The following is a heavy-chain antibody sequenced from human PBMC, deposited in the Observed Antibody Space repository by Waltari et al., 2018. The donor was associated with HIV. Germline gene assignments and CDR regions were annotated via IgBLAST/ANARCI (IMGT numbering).Heavy chain of an antibody. D-gene: IGHD6-19*01. CDR3: AKDQSSGIAVAVDY. CDR1: GFTSSSYG. J-gene: IGHJ4*02. V-gene: IGHV3-30*02. CDR2: IRYDVSNK. Sequence: QVQLVESGGGVVQPGGSLRLSCAASGFTSSSYGMHWVRQAPGKGLEWVAFIRYDVSNKYYTDSVKCRFTISRDNSKNTLYLQMNSLRAEDTAVYYCAKDQSSGIAVAVDYWGQGTLVTVSS.